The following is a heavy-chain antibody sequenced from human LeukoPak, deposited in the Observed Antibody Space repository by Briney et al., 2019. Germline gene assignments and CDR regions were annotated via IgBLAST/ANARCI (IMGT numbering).Heavy chain of an antibody. Sequence: GGSLRLSCAASGFTVSSNHMSWVRQAPGKGLEWVSVIYSGGSTYYADSVKGRFTISRDNSKNTLYLQMNSLRAEDTAVYYCARGREGDGYNYWGQGTLVTVSS. CDR3: ARGREGDGYNY. J-gene: IGHJ4*02. V-gene: IGHV3-66*01. CDR1: GFTVSSNH. CDR2: IYSGGST. D-gene: IGHD5-24*01.